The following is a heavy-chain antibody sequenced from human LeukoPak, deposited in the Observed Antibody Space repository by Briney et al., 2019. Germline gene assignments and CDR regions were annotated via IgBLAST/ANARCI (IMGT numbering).Heavy chain of an antibody. CDR2: ISWNSGSI. Sequence: GGSLRLSCAASGFTFDDYAMHWVRQAPGKGLEWVSGISWNSGSIGYADSVKGRFIISRDNAKNSLYLQMNSLRAEDTAVYYCARDPGLVRGVSNWFDPWGQGTLVTVSS. D-gene: IGHD3-10*01. V-gene: IGHV3-9*01. CDR1: GFTFDDYA. J-gene: IGHJ5*02. CDR3: ARDPGLVRGVSNWFDP.